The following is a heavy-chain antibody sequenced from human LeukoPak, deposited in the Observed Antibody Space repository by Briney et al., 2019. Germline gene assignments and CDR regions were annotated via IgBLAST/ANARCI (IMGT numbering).Heavy chain of an antibody. CDR3: ATTSGGSAY. V-gene: IGHV3-23*01. CDR2: ISGSGGST. D-gene: IGHD2-15*01. CDR1: GFTFSSYG. J-gene: IGHJ4*02. Sequence: GGSLRLSCAASGFTFSSYGMSWVRQAPGKGLEWVSAISGSGGSTYYAASVTRRFPISRDNSKNTLYLQMNSLRAEDTAVYYCATTSGGSAYWGQGTLVTVSS.